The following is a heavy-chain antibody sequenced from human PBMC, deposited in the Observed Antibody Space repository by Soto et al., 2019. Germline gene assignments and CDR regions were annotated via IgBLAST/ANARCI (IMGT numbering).Heavy chain of an antibody. V-gene: IGHV1-46*01. Sequence: QVQLVQSGAEVKKPGASVKVSCKASGYTFTASYMHWVRQAPGQGLEWMGIIDPSGGSTSYSQKFQGRVTMTRDTSTSTVYMELNRLRSEDTAVFYCARDSGHYYRSDAFDKWGQGTMVTVSS. CDR2: IDPSGGST. CDR3: ARDSGHYYRSDAFDK. D-gene: IGHD1-26*01. CDR1: GYTFTASY. J-gene: IGHJ3*02.